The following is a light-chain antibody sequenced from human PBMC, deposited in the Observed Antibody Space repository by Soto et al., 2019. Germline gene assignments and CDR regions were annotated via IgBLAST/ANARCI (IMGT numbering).Light chain of an antibody. CDR1: SSDVGRYNL. CDR2: EVS. Sequence: QSVLTQPASVSGSPGQSITLSCTGTSSDVGRYNLVSWYQQHPGKATKLKIYEVSKRPSGVSNRFSGSKSGNTASLTISGLHAEDEADYYCCSYAGSSTFYVFGTGTKVTVL. V-gene: IGLV2-23*02. J-gene: IGLJ1*01. CDR3: CSYAGSSTFYV.